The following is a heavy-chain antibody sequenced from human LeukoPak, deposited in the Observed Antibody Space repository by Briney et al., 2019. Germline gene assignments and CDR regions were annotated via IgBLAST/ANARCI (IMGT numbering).Heavy chain of an antibody. V-gene: IGHV1-2*02. D-gene: IGHD2-15*01. CDR3: ARHVGYSNWFDP. Sequence: ASVKVSCKASGYTFTGYYIHWVRQAPGQGLEWMGWINPTSGGTNYAQKFQGRVTMTRDTSISTAYMELGRLTSDDTAVYYCARHVGYSNWFDPWGQGTLVTVSS. CDR2: INPTSGGT. J-gene: IGHJ5*02. CDR1: GYTFTGYY.